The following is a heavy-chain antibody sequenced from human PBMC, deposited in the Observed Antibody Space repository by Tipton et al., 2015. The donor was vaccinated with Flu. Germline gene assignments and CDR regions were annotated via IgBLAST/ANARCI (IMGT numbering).Heavy chain of an antibody. V-gene: IGHV3-53*01. J-gene: IGHJ3*02. CDR2: LYSDGSS. Sequence: AASGFIVSSNYMTWVRQAPGKGLEWVSVLYSDGSSYSADSVEGRFTISRDDSNNTLYLQMNSLEAGDTAIYYCARRWLRGAFDIWGQGIAVTVSS. D-gene: IGHD5-12*01. CDR1: GFIVSSNY. CDR3: ARRWLRGAFDI.